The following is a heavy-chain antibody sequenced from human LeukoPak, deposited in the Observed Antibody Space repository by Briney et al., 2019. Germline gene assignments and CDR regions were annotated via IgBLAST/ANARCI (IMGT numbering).Heavy chain of an antibody. CDR2: INSDGSST. V-gene: IGHV3-74*01. D-gene: IGHD2-2*01. CDR3: AKVRTEPPYYYYYMDV. Sequence: PGGSLRLSCAASGFTFSSYWMHWVRQAPGKGLVWVSRINSDGSSTSYADSVKGRFTISRDNAKNTLYLQMNSLRAEDTAVYYCAKVRTEPPYYYYYMDVWGKGTTVTISS. J-gene: IGHJ6*03. CDR1: GFTFSSYW.